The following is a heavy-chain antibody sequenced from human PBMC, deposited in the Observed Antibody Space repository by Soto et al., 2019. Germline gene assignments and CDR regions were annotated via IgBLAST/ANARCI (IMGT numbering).Heavy chain of an antibody. CDR1: GFTFSSYA. V-gene: IGHV3-23*01. CDR2: ISGSGGST. CDR3: AKDRAPYCSGGSCYHYYFDY. D-gene: IGHD2-15*01. Sequence: EVQLLESGGGLVQPGGSLRLSCAASGFTFSSYAMSWVRQAPGKGLEWVSAISGSGGSTYYADSVKGRFTISSDNSKNTLNLQMNSLRAEDTAVYCCAKDRAPYCSGGSCYHYYFDYWGQGTLVTVSS. J-gene: IGHJ4*02.